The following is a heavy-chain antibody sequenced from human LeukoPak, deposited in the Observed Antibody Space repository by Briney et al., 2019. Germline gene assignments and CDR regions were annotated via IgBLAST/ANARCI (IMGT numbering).Heavy chain of an antibody. J-gene: IGHJ5*02. CDR3: ARGNIVVVPAAITNWFDP. Sequence: SETLSLTCAVYGGSFSGYYWSWIRQPPGKGLEWIGEINHSGSTNYNPSLKSRVTISVDTSKNQFSLKLSSVTAADTAMYYCARGNIVVVPAAITNWFDPWGQGTLVTVSS. CDR1: GGSFSGYY. V-gene: IGHV4-34*01. D-gene: IGHD2-2*01. CDR2: INHSGST.